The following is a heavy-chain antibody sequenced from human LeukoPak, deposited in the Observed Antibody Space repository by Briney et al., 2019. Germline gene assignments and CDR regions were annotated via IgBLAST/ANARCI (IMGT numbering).Heavy chain of an antibody. CDR2: TSYDGSNK. V-gene: IGHV3-30*18. D-gene: IGHD4-17*01. CDR3: AKDPDDYGDYVVPRINWFDP. J-gene: IGHJ5*02. Sequence: PGRSLRLSCAASGFTFSSYGMHWVRQAPGKGLEWVAVTSYDGSNKYYADSVKGRFTISRDNSKNTLYLQMNSLRAEDTAVYYCAKDPDDYGDYVVPRINWFDPWGQGTLVTVSS. CDR1: GFTFSSYG.